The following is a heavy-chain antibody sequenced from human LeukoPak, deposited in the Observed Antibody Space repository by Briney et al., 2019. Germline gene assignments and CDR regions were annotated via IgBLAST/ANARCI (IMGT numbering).Heavy chain of an antibody. Sequence: GGSLRLSCTASGFTFGDYAMSWVRQAPGKGLDWVGFIRSKAYGGTTEYAASVKGRFTISRDDSKSIAYLQMNSLKTEDTAVYYCTRDSVYSYGLSELGYWGQGTLVTVSS. CDR3: TRDSVYSYGLSELGY. V-gene: IGHV3-49*04. CDR1: GFTFGDYA. D-gene: IGHD5-18*01. J-gene: IGHJ4*02. CDR2: IRSKAYGGTT.